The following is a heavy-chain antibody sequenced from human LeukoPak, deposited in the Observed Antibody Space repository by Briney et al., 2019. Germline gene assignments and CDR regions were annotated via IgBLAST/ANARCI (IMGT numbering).Heavy chain of an antibody. CDR1: YGSISDISYY. V-gene: IGHV4-39*07. Sequence: ASETLSLTCTVSYGSISDISYYWGWIRQPPGKGLEWIGSIYYSGRTYYNSSLKSRVTISVDTSKNQFSLKVTSVTAADTAVYYCARDSAMIGGYMDVWGKGTTVTISS. D-gene: IGHD3-22*01. CDR2: IYYSGRT. J-gene: IGHJ6*03. CDR3: ARDSAMIGGYMDV.